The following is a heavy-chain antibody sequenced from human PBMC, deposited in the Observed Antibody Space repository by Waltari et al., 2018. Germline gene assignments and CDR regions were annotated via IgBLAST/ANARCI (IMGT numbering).Heavy chain of an antibody. J-gene: IGHJ6*03. V-gene: IGHV1-69-2*01. D-gene: IGHD6-13*01. Sequence: EVQLVQSGAEVKKPGESLKISCKGSGYSFTSYWIGWVQQAPGKGLEWMGRVDPEDGETIYAEKFQGRVTITADTSTDTAYMELSSLRSEDTAVYYCATAQPSIAAAGYYYYYYMDVWGKGTTVTVSS. CDR2: VDPEDGET. CDR3: ATAQPSIAAAGYYYYYYMDV. CDR1: GYSFTSYW.